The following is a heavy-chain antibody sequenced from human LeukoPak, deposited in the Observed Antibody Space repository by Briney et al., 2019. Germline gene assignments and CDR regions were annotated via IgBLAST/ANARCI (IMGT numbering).Heavy chain of an antibody. CDR3: ARGKRDFWSGYCHTSGWFDP. CDR1: GGSISSYY. D-gene: IGHD3-3*01. CDR2: IYTSGST. Sequence: PSETLSLTCTVSGGSISSYYWSWIRQPAGKGLEWIGRIYTSGSTNYNPSLKSRVTMSVDTSKNQFSLKLSSVTAADTAVYYCARGKRDFWSGYCHTSGWFDPWGQGTLVTVSS. J-gene: IGHJ5*02. V-gene: IGHV4-4*07.